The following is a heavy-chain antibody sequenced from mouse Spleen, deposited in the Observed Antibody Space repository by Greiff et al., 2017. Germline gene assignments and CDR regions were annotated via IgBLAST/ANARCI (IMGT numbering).Heavy chain of an antibody. D-gene: IGHD1-1*01. V-gene: IGHV1-82*01. J-gene: IGHJ2*01. CDR1: GYAFSSSW. CDR2: IYPGDGDT. Sequence: VKLMESGPELVKPGASVKISCKASGYAFSSSWMNWVKQRPGKGLEWIGRIYPGDGDTNYNGKFKGKATLTADKSSSTAYMQLSSLTSEDSAVYFCARSVQYYFDYWGQGTTLTVSS. CDR3: ARSVQYYFDY.